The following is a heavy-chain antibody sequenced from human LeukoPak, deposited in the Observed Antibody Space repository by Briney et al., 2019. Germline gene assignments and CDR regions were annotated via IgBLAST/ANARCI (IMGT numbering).Heavy chain of an antibody. CDR1: GFTFSSYW. V-gene: IGHV3-74*01. CDR3: ARGMPTNFDS. Sequence: PGGSLRLSCAASGFTFSSYWMHWVRQAPGKGRVWVSRITSDGSSTSSADSVKGRFTISRDNAKNTLYLQMNSLRAEDTAVYYCARGMPTNFDSWGQGTVVTVSS. CDR2: ITSDGSST. J-gene: IGHJ4*02. D-gene: IGHD2-2*01.